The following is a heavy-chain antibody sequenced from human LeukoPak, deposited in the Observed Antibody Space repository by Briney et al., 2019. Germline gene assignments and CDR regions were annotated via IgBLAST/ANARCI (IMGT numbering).Heavy chain of an antibody. J-gene: IGHJ3*02. CDR2: ICYTGGT. V-gene: IGHV4-39*07. CDR3: VFSFGEKDAFDI. Sequence: PSETLSLTRTVSGGSISSSGYYWGWIRQPPGKGLEWIGSICYTGGTYYNPSLKSRVTISVDTSKNQFSLKLNSVTAADTAIYYCVFSFGEKDAFDIWGQGTMVTVSS. D-gene: IGHD3-10*01. CDR1: GGSISSSGYY.